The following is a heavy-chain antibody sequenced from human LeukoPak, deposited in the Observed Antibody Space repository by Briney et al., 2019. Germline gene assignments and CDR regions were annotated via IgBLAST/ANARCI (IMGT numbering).Heavy chain of an antibody. J-gene: IGHJ4*02. D-gene: IGHD2-15*01. V-gene: IGHV3-15*01. Sequence: GGSLRLSCAASGLTLSDHYMDWVRQAPGKGLEWVGRIKSKTDGGTTDYAAPVKGRFTISRDDSKNTLYLQMNSLRTEDTALYYCTTDIVVVVATTPAYWGQGTLVTVSS. CDR3: TTDIVVVVATTPAY. CDR1: GLTLSDHY. CDR2: IKSKTDGGTT.